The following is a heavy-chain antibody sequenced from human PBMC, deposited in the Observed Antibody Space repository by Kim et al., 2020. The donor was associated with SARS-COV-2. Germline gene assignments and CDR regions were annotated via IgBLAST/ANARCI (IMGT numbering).Heavy chain of an antibody. CDR2: ISYDGSNK. Sequence: GGSLRLSCAASGFTFSSYGMHWVRQAPGKGLEWVAVISYDGSNKYYADSVKGRFTISRDNSKNTLYLQMNSLRAEDTAVYYCARGGWSRTSCPNYSYYG. J-gene: IGHJ6*01. CDR3: ARGGWSRTSCPNYSYYG. V-gene: IGHV3-30*03. CDR1: GFTFSSYG. D-gene: IGHD2-2*01.